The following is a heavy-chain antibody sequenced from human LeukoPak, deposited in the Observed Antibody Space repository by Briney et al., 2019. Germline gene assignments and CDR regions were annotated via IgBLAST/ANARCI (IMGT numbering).Heavy chain of an antibody. Sequence: GRSLRLSCRGYGFIFGDHAMSWVRRPPGKGLEWVGFIRSRAYGATTEYAASVEGGFIISRDDSKGIAYLEMNSLETDDTALYYCARGPILLWIHNGMDVWGQGTTVIVSS. V-gene: IGHV3-49*04. CDR3: ARGPILLWIHNGMDV. CDR2: IRSRAYGATT. J-gene: IGHJ6*02. CDR1: GFIFGDHA. D-gene: IGHD3-10*01.